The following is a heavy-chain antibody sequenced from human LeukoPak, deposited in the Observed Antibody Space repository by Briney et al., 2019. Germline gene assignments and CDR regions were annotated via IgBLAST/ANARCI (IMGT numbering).Heavy chain of an antibody. CDR3: ARTFTIFGVVSNDY. D-gene: IGHD3-3*01. CDR1: GFTFNSYS. J-gene: IGHJ4*02. V-gene: IGHV3-21*01. Sequence: GGSLRLSCAASGFTFNSYSMNWVRQAPGKGLEWVSSISSSSSYIYYADSVKGRFTISRDNAKNSLYLQMNSLRAEDTAVYYCARTFTIFGVVSNDYWGQGTLVTVSS. CDR2: ISSSSSYI.